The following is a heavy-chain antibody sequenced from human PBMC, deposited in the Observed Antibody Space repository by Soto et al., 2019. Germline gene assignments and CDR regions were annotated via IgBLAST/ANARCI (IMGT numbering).Heavy chain of an antibody. CDR1: GYSLIDYY. CDR2: IVVGSGNT. CDR3: AVGYSDYDFAVAGGYYYGMDV. V-gene: IGHV1-58*02. Sequence: SVKVSCKASGYSLIDYYTHWVRQAPGQGLEWMGWIVVGSGNTNYAQKFQERVTITRDMSTSTAYMELSSLRSEDTAVYYCAVGYSDYDFAVAGGYYYGMDVWGQGTTVTVSS. J-gene: IGHJ6*02. D-gene: IGHD5-12*01.